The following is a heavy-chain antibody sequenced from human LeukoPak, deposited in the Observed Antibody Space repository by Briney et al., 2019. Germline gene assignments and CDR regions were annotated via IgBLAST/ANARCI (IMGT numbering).Heavy chain of an antibody. J-gene: IGHJ4*02. CDR1: GFTFSSYA. Sequence: GGSLRLSCAASGFTFSSYAMHWVRQAPGKGLEWVAVISYDGSNKYYADSVKGRFTISRDNSKNTLYLQMNSLRAEDTAVYYCARGAATMIVVARSDYWGQGTLVTVSS. CDR2: ISYDGSNK. D-gene: IGHD3-22*01. V-gene: IGHV3-30*04. CDR3: ARGAATMIVVARSDY.